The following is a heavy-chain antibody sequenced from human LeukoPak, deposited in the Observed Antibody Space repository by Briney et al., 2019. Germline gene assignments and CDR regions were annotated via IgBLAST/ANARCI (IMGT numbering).Heavy chain of an antibody. CDR2: IYYSGST. Sequence: SETLSLTCTVSGGSISSSSYYWGWIRQPPGKGLEWIGSIYYSGSTYYNPSLKSRVTISVDTSKNQFSLKLSSVTAADTAVYYCARDVAGGYYDSSGQGTYYFDYWGQGTLVTVSS. CDR1: GGSISSSSYY. J-gene: IGHJ4*02. V-gene: IGHV4-39*07. D-gene: IGHD3-22*01. CDR3: ARDVAGGYYDSSGQGTYYFDY.